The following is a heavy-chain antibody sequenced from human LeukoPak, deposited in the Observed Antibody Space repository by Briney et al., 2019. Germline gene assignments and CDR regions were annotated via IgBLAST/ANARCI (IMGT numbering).Heavy chain of an antibody. Sequence: GRSLRLSCAASGFTFSSYGMHWVHQAPGKGLEWVAVIWYDGSNKYYADSVKGRFTISRDNSKNTLYLQMNSLRAEDTAVYYCARDRKIRITMVRGGNYYYYGMDVWGQGTTVTVSS. D-gene: IGHD3-10*01. CDR2: IWYDGSNK. CDR3: ARDRKIRITMVRGGNYYYYGMDV. J-gene: IGHJ6*02. V-gene: IGHV3-33*01. CDR1: GFTFSSYG.